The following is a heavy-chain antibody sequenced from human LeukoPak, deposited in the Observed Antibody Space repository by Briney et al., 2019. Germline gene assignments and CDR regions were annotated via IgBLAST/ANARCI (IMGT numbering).Heavy chain of an antibody. D-gene: IGHD2-21*02. J-gene: IGHJ4*02. CDR3: ARDPTYQPLPLD. Sequence: SETLSLTCTVSGGSISSSRDYWAWLRQPPGKGLEWIANIYYSGSTYYSPSLKSRVTISVDTSKNQFSLKLSSVTAADTAVYYCARDPTYQPLPLDWGQGTLVTVSS. V-gene: IGHV4-39*02. CDR1: GGSISSSRDY. CDR2: IYYSGST.